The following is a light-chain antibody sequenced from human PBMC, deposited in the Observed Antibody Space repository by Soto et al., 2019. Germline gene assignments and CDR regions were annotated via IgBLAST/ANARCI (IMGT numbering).Light chain of an antibody. J-gene: IGKJ1*01. Sequence: EIVLTQSPGTLSLSPGERATLSCRASQTVAGSYLAWYQQKPGQAPRLLISGASSRASGIPDRFSGSGSGTEFTLTISRLEPEDLAVYYCQHSRTFGQGTKVEIK. CDR1: QTVAGSY. CDR2: GAS. V-gene: IGKV3-20*01. CDR3: QHSRT.